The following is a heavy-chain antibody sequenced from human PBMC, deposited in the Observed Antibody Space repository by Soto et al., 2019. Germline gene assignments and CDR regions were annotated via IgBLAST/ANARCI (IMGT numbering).Heavy chain of an antibody. CDR2: ISTHNGNT. Sequence: ASVKVSCKASVFTSSGISWVRQAPGQRLEWMGWISTHNGNTIYAQKFQGRVIMTMDTSTTTVYMELRSLRPDDTAVYLCAREGILGLFDAYDLWGQGAMVTVSS. J-gene: IGHJ3*01. V-gene: IGHV1-18*04. CDR1: VFTSSG. CDR3: AREGILGLFDAYDL. D-gene: IGHD3-3*01.